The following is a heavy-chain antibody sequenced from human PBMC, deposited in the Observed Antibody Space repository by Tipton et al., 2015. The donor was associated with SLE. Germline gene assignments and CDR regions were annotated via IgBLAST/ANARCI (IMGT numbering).Heavy chain of an antibody. D-gene: IGHD1-26*01. CDR2: ISYDGSNK. CDR1: GFTFSSYA. CDR3: ARAAGGSYYDYYYYGMDV. V-gene: IGHV3-30-3*01. J-gene: IGHJ6*02. Sequence: SLRLSCAASGFTFSSYAMHWVRQAPGKGLEWVAVISYDGSNKYYADSVKGRFTISRDNSNNTLYLQMNSLRTEDTAVYYCARAAGGSYYDYYYYGMDVWGQGTTVTVSS.